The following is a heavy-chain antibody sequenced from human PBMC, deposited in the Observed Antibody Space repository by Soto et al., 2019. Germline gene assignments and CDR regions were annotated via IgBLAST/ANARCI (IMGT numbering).Heavy chain of an antibody. D-gene: IGHD1-26*01. V-gene: IGHV1-46*02. CDR3: AREISEGDGLDI. J-gene: IGHJ3*02. Sequence: ASVKVSCKTSGYSFNNNYIHWVRQAPGQGLEWVGMINPSGGTTTYARNLQGRVTVTSDTSTSTVYMDLSSLRSEDTALYYCAREISEGDGLDIWGQGTMVTVSS. CDR1: GYSFNNNY. CDR2: INPSGGTT.